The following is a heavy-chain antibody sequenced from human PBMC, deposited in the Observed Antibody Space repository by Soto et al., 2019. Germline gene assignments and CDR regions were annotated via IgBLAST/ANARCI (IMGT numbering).Heavy chain of an antibody. CDR3: ASYGYSSSWYYFDY. CDR1: GFTFSSYA. CDR2: ISGSGGST. Sequence: EVQLLESGGGLVQPGGSLRLSCAASGFTFSSYAMSWVRQAPGKGLEWVSAISGSGGSTYYADSVKGRFTIARDNSKNTLYLQMNSLRAEDTAVYYCASYGYSSSWYYFDYWGQGTLVTVSS. J-gene: IGHJ4*02. D-gene: IGHD6-13*01. V-gene: IGHV3-23*01.